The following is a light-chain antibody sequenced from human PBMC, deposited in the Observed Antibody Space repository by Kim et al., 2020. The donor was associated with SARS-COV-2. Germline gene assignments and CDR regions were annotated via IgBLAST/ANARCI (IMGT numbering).Light chain of an antibody. CDR2: GAS. Sequence: SVSPGQRAPRSCRASQSVGSYLAWYQQKPGQAPRLLIYGASTRDSDIPARFSGRGSGTEFTLTISSLQSEDVAIYYCQQYKTWPLFGQGTKVDIK. V-gene: IGKV3-15*01. CDR1: QSVGSY. J-gene: IGKJ1*01. CDR3: QQYKTWPL.